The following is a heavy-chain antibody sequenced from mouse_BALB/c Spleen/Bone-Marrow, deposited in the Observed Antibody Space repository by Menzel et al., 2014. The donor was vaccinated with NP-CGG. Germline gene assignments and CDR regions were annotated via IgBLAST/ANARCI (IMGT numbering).Heavy chain of an antibody. CDR1: GLAFTNYL. V-gene: IGHV1-54*01. CDR3: ARRNRDYYAMDY. J-gene: IGHJ4*01. Sequence: VQLQQSGAELVRPGTSVKVSCKASGLAFTNYLLEWVKQRPGQGLEWIGVINPGSGGTKYNEKFKGKATLTVDKSSSTAYMQLSSLTSDDSAVYFCARRNRDYYAMDYWGQGTSVTVSS. CDR2: INPGSGGT.